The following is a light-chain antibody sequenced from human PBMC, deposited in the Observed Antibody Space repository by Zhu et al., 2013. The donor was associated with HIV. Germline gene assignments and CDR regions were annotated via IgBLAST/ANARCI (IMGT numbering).Light chain of an antibody. CDR3: QQYGRSPLT. CDR2: GSF. Sequence: EIVMTQSPATLSVSPGERATLSCRASQSVSSNFLAWYQQKPGQAPRLLIFGSFNRATGIPDRFSGSGSGTDFTLSISRLEPEDFAVYYCQQYGRSPLTFGGGTTVEIK. CDR1: QSVSSNF. J-gene: IGKJ4*01. V-gene: IGKV3-20*01.